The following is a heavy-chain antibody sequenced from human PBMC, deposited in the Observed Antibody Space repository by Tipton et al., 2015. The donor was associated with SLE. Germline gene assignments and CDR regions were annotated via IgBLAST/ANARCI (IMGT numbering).Heavy chain of an antibody. D-gene: IGHD3-3*01. CDR3: ARVREPNHYDFWSGYHYWYFDL. V-gene: IGHV4-39*07. CDR2: IYYSGST. CDR1: GGSISSGGYY. Sequence: TLSLTCTVSGGSISSGGYYWSWIRQHPGKGLEWIGSIYYSGSTYYNPSNKSRVTISVDTSKNQFSLKLSSVTAADTAVYYCARVREPNHYDFWSGYHYWYFDLWGRGTLVTVSS. J-gene: IGHJ2*01.